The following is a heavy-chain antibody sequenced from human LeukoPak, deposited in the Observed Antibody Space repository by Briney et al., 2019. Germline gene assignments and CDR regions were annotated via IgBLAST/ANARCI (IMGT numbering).Heavy chain of an antibody. CDR1: GFTVSSNY. CDR2: IYRGGST. Sequence: GGSLRLSCAASGFTVSSNYMSWVRQAPGKGLEWVSVIYRGGSTYYADSVKGRFAISRDNSKNTLYLQMNSPRAEDTAVYYCTRDLGIAVAGTDYWGQGTLVTVSS. CDR3: TRDLGIAVAGTDY. D-gene: IGHD6-19*01. V-gene: IGHV3-66*01. J-gene: IGHJ4*02.